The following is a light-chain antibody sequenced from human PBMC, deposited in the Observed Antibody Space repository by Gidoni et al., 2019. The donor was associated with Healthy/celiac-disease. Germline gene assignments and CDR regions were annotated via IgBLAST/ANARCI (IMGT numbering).Light chain of an antibody. Sequence: DIQMTQSPSTLSATVGDRVTITCRASQSISSWLAWYQQKPGKAPKLLIYKACSLESGVPSRFSGSVSGTEFTLTISSLQPDDFATYYCQQYNSYSGTFGQGTKVEIK. CDR3: QQYNSYSGT. V-gene: IGKV1-5*03. J-gene: IGKJ1*01. CDR2: KAC. CDR1: QSISSW.